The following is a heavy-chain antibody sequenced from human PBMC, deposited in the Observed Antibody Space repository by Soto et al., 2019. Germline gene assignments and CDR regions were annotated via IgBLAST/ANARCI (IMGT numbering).Heavy chain of an antibody. CDR3: SAAIFCYLKDV. CDR2: IYPGDSDT. J-gene: IGHJ6*02. D-gene: IGHD2-15*01. CDR1: GYTFTNYW. Sequence: GESLKISCKGSGYTFTNYWIGWVRQMPGKGPEWMGIIYPGDSDTKYNPSFQGQVTISADKSITTTYLQWSSLKASDTAIYYCSAAIFCYLKDVWGQGTSDTGSS. V-gene: IGHV5-51*01.